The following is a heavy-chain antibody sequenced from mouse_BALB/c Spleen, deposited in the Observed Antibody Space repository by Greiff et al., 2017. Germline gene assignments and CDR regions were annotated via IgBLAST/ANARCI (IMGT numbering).Heavy chain of an antibody. Sequence: EVKVVESGGDLVKPGGSLKLSCAASGFTFSSYGMSWVRQTPDKRLEWVATISSGGSYTYYPDSVKGRFTISRDNAKNTLYLQMSSLKSEDTAMYYCARKGRDFDYWGQGTTLTVSS. V-gene: IGHV5-6*01. CDR2: ISSGGSYT. J-gene: IGHJ2*01. CDR3: ARKGRDFDY. CDR1: GFTFSSYG.